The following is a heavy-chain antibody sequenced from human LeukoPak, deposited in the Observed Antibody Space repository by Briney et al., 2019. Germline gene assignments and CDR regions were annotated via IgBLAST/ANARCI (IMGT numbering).Heavy chain of an antibody. J-gene: IGHJ6*03. V-gene: IGHV3-21*01. CDR2: ISSSSSYI. Sequence: PGGSLRLSCAASGFTFSSYSMNWVRQAPGKGLEWVSSISSSSSYIYYADSVKGRFTISRDNAKNSLYLQMNSLRAEDTAVYYCARVPSVDIVATIAWDYYYYYMDVWGKGTTVTVSS. D-gene: IGHD5-12*01. CDR1: GFTFSSYS. CDR3: ARVPSVDIVATIAWDYYYYYMDV.